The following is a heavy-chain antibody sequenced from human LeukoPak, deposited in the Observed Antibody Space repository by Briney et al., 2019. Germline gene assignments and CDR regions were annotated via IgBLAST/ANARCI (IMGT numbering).Heavy chain of an antibody. CDR2: IYSSGSA. J-gene: IGHJ4*02. CDR3: ARGIPRYSTELVVPAIYFDY. V-gene: IGHV4-39*07. CDR1: GGSVNSGAYY. Sequence: SETLSLTCTVSGGSVNSGAYYWSWIRQPPGKGLEWIGNIYSSGSAYYNPSLKSRVTISVDTSKNQFSLKLSSVTAADTAVYYCARGIPRYSTELVVPAIYFDYWGQGTLVTVSS. D-gene: IGHD2-2*01.